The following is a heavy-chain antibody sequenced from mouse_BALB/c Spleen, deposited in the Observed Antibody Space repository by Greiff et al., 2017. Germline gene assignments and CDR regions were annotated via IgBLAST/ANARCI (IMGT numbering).Heavy chain of an antibody. CDR1: GYSITSDYA. J-gene: IGHJ2*01. V-gene: IGHV3-2*02. CDR2: ISYSGST. Sequence: EVQLQESGPGLVKPSQSLSLTCTVTGYSITSDYAWNWIRQFPGNKLEWMGYISYSGSTSYNPSLKSRISITRDTSKNQFFLQLNSVTTEDTATYYCARGITTVGYYFDYWGQGTTLTVSS. CDR3: ARGITTVGYYFDY. D-gene: IGHD1-1*01.